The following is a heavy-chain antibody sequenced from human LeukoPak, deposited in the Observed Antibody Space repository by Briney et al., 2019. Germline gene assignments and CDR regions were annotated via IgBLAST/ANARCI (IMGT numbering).Heavy chain of an antibody. CDR2: INSDGSST. J-gene: IGHJ4*02. CDR1: GFTFSSYW. CDR3: AKDPYGTRYFDY. Sequence: PGGSLRLSCAASGFTFSSYWMHWVRQAPGKGLVWVSRINSDGSSTSYADPVKGRFTISRDNSKNAVYLQMNSVRAKDTAIYYCAKDPYGTRYFDYWGQGTLVTVSS. V-gene: IGHV3-74*01. D-gene: IGHD2-2*01.